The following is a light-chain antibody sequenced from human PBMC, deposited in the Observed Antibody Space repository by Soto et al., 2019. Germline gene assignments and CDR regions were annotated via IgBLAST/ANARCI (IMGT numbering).Light chain of an antibody. J-gene: IGLJ1*01. CDR1: SSDVGGYNY. CDR3: SSYGSTSTRYV. V-gene: IGLV2-14*01. CDR2: EVS. Sequence: QPVLTQPASVSGSPGQSITISCTGTSSDVGGYNYVSWYQQHPGKAPKLMIYEVSNRPSGVSNRFSGSKSGNTASLTISGLQPEDEADYFCSSYGSTSTRYVFGTGTKLTVL.